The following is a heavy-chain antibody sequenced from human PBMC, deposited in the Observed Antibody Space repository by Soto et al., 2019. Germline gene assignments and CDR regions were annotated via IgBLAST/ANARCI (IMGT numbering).Heavy chain of an antibody. CDR2: VSIGGST. V-gene: IGHV3-23*01. CDR1: GFTFSSYA. CDR3: AKRRGAGGHFDY. J-gene: IGHJ4*02. Sequence: GGSLRLSCAASGFTFSSYAMGWVRQGPGKGLEWVAVVSIGGSTHYADSVRGRFTISRDNSKNTLSLQMNSLTAEDTAVYFCAKRRGAGGHFDYWGQGALVTVYS. D-gene: IGHD2-15*01.